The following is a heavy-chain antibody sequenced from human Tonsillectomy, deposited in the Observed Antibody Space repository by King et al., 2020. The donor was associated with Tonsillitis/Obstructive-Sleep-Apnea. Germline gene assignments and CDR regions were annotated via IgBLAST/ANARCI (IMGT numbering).Heavy chain of an antibody. D-gene: IGHD2-2*02. CDR1: GGSISSYY. J-gene: IGHJ5*02. CDR2: IYYSGST. V-gene: IGHV4-59*01. CDR3: ARVVVVPAAIVGDNWLDP. Sequence: PLQESGPGLVKPSETLSLTCTVSGGSISSYYWSWIRQPPGKGLEWIGYIYYSGSTNYNPSLKSRVTISVDTSKNQFSLKLSSVTAADTAVYYCARVVVVPAAIVGDNWLDPWGQGTLVTVSS.